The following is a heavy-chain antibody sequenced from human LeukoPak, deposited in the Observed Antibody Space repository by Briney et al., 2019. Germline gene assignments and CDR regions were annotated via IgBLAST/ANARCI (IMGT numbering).Heavy chain of an antibody. D-gene: IGHD3-10*01. V-gene: IGHV5-51*01. CDR1: GYSFTSYW. Sequence: GESLKISCKGSGYSFTSYWIGWVRQMPGKGLEWMGIIYPGDSDTRYSPSFQGQVTISADKSISTAYLQWSSLKASDTAMYYCARRDQYYYGSGSYFEASWFDPWGQGTLVTVSS. CDR2: IYPGDSDT. J-gene: IGHJ5*02. CDR3: ARRDQYYYGSGSYFEASWFDP.